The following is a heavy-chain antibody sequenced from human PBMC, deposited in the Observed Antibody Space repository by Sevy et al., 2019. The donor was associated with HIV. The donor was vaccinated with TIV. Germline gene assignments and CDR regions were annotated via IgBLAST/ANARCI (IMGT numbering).Heavy chain of an antibody. CDR3: AREGYDLWSGYSVPYFDY. CDR1: GYTFTGNY. J-gene: IGHJ4*02. D-gene: IGHD3-3*01. CDR2: INTNSGDTGT. V-gene: IGHV1-2*02. Sequence: ASVKVSCKTSGYTFTGNYIHWVRQAPGQGLEWMGWINTNSGDTGTKYAQKFQGRVTMTTDRSISTVYMDLTRLSPDDTAVYYCAREGYDLWSGYSVPYFDYWGQGTLVTVSS.